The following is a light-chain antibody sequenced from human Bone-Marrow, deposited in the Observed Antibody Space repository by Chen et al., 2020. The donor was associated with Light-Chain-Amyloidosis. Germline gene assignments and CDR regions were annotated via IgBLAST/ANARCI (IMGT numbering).Light chain of an antibody. CDR1: DLPTKY. CDR2: RDT. CDR3: QSADSSGTYEVI. J-gene: IGLJ2*01. Sequence: SSELTPPPSVSVSPAQTARLTCSGDDLPTKYAYWYQQKPGQAPVLVIHRDTERPSGISERFSGSSSGTTATLTISGVQAEDEADYHCQSADSSGTYEVIFGGGTKLTVL. V-gene: IGLV3-25*03.